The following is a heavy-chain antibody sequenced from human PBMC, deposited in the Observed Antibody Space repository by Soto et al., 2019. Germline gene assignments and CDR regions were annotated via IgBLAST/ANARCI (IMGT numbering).Heavy chain of an antibody. CDR2: IWYDGSDK. D-gene: IGHD6-13*01. Sequence: PGGSLRLSCAASGFIFRSYGMHWVRQAPGKGLEWVAIIWYDGSDKYYADSVKGRFTISRDNSKNTLYLQMNSLRAEDTAVYYCARDHSEAAGPALRVRTRSLGYWGQGTLVTVSS. CDR1: GFIFRSYG. CDR3: ARDHSEAAGPALRVRTRSLGY. J-gene: IGHJ4*02. V-gene: IGHV3-33*01.